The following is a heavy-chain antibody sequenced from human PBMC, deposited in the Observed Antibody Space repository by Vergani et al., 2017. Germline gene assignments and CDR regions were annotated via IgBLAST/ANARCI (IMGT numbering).Heavy chain of an antibody. D-gene: IGHD3-10*01. CDR3: ARDLSYYYGSGGTKPFDY. V-gene: IGHV3-33*01. CDR2: TWYDGNNK. CDR1: GFTFNQYG. Sequence: QVQLVESGGGVVQPGRSLRLSCAASGFTFNQYGMHWVRQAPGKGLEWVAVTWYDGNNKQYADSVKGRFTISRDNSKSTMYLQMNSLRDEDTGVYYCARDLSYYYGSGGTKPFDYWGQGTLVIVSS. J-gene: IGHJ4*02.